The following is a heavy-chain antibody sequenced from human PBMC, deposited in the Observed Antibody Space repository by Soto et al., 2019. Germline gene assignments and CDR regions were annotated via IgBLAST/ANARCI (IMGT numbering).Heavy chain of an antibody. CDR2: MYFGGSF. D-gene: IGHD1-26*01. V-gene: IGHV4-59*02. CDR1: GASVSHGY. CDR3: AGSYYDRTGFAVDP. Sequence: QMQLQASGPGLVKPSETLSLTCNVSGASVSHGYWSWIRQPPGKGLEWIGFMYFGGSFNYNPSLTSRATISVETSKNQFTVKLTSVTASDTAVYYCAGSYYDRTGFAVDPWGQGTLVTVSS. J-gene: IGHJ5*02.